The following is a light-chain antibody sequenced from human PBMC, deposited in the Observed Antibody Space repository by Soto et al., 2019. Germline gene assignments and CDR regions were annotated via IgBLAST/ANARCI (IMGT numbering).Light chain of an antibody. CDR3: AAWDDSLRGVV. V-gene: IGLV1-47*01. CDR2: RNN. J-gene: IGLJ2*01. CDR1: LSNIGSNF. Sequence: QSVLTQPPSASGTPRQRVTISCSGSLSNIGSNFIYWYQQLPGSAPKLLINRNNERPSGVPDRFSGSKSGTSASLAISGLRSEDEADYHCAAWDDSLRGVVFGGGTKVTVL.